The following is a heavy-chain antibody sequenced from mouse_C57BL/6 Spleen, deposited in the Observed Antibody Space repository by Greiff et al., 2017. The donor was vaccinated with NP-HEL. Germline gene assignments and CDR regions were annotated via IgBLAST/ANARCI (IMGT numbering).Heavy chain of an antibody. CDR3: ARCPYGSSYDWYFDV. J-gene: IGHJ1*03. CDR1: GFNINDYY. V-gene: IGHV14-2*01. Sequence: VQLQQSGAELVKPGASVKLSCTASGFNINDYYMHWVKQRTEPGLEWIRRFDPEAGETKYAPKFQGKATITADTSSNTAYLQLSRLTSEDTAVYYCARCPYGSSYDWYFDVWGTGTTVTVSS. D-gene: IGHD1-1*01. CDR2: FDPEAGET.